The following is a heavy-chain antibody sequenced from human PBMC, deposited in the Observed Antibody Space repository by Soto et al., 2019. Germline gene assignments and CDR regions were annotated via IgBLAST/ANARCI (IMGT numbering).Heavy chain of an antibody. V-gene: IGHV3-33*01. J-gene: IGHJ4*02. D-gene: IGHD3-22*01. CDR1: GFTFSSYG. Sequence: QVQLVESGGGVVQPGRSLRLSCAASGFTFSSYGMHWVRQAPGKGLEWVAVIWYDGSNKYYADSVKGRFTISRDNSKNTLYLQMNSLRAEDTAVYYCARSEYYYDSSGYVDYWGQGTLVTVSS. CDR2: IWYDGSNK. CDR3: ARSEYYYDSSGYVDY.